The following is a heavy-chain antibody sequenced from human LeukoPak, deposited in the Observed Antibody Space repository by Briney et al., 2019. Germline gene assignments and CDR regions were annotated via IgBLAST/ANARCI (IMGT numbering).Heavy chain of an antibody. V-gene: IGHV3-53*01. D-gene: IGHD2-15*01. CDR1: GFTVSSNY. Sequence: GGSLGLSCAASGFTVSSNYMSWVRQAPGKGLEWVSVIYSGGSTYYADSVKGRFTISRDNSKNTLYLQMNSLRAEDTAVYYCAREDCSGGSCYIYNGMDVWGQGTTVTVSS. CDR2: IYSGGST. CDR3: AREDCSGGSCYIYNGMDV. J-gene: IGHJ6*02.